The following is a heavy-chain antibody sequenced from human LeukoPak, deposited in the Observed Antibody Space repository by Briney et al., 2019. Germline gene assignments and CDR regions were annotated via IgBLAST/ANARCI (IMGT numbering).Heavy chain of an antibody. CDR1: GFTFSNAW. CDR3: TTGRII. V-gene: IGHV3-15*01. D-gene: IGHD3-16*01. J-gene: IGHJ4*02. Sequence: GGSLRLSCAASGFTFSNAWMSWVRQAPGKGLEWVGHIKSTTDGGTTDYAAPGKGRFTISRDDSKNTLYLRMNSLKTEDTAVYYCTTGRIIWGQGTLVTVSS. CDR2: IKSTTDGGTT.